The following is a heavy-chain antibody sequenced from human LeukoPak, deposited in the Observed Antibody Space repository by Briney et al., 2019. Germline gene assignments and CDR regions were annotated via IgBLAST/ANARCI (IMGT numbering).Heavy chain of an antibody. CDR2: ISYDGSNK. Sequence: GRSLRLSCAASGFTFSSYGMHWVRQAPGKGPEWVAVISYDGSNKYYADSVKGRFTISRDNSKNTLYLQMNSLRAEDTAVYYCAKDVYYYDSSGYYYEKSYYYYGMDVWGQGTTVTVSS. D-gene: IGHD3-22*01. CDR3: AKDVYYYDSSGYYYEKSYYYYGMDV. CDR1: GFTFSSYG. J-gene: IGHJ6*02. V-gene: IGHV3-30*18.